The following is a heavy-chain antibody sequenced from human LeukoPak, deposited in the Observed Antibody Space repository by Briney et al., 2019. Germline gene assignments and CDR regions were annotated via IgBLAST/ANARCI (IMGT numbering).Heavy chain of an antibody. V-gene: IGHV4-34*01. CDR3: ARGRPGYSSSWGPAGYYFDY. CDR2: INHSGST. Sequence: SETLSLTCAVYGGSFSGYYWSWIRQPPGKGLEWIGEINHSGSTNYNPSLKSRVTISVDTSKNQFSLKLSSVTAADTAVYYCARGRPGYSSSWGPAGYYFDYWGQGTLVTVSS. J-gene: IGHJ4*02. D-gene: IGHD6-13*01. CDR1: GGSFSGYY.